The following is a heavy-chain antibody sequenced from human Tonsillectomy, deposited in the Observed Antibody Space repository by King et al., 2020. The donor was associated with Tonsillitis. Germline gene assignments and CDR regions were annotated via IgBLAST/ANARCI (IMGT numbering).Heavy chain of an antibody. CDR1: GFTFSSYG. CDR2: ISYDGSKK. CDR3: AKDWSLGLGGLRPFDY. D-gene: IGHD2-15*01. Sequence: VQLVESGGGVVQPGRSLRLSCAASGFTFSSYGIHWVRQAPGKGLEWVAVISYDGSKKYYADSVKGRVTISRDNSKNTLYLQMNSLRAEDTAVYYCAKDWSLGLGGLRPFDYWGQGTLVTVSS. V-gene: IGHV3-30*18. J-gene: IGHJ4*02.